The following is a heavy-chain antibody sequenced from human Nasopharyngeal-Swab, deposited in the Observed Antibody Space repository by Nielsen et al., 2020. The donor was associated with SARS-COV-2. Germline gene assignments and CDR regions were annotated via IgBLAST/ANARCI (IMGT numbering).Heavy chain of an antibody. V-gene: IGHV1-8*01. D-gene: IGHD2-2*01. CDR3: ARVDCSSTSCYLEFEAFDI. J-gene: IGHJ3*02. Sequence: ASVKVSCKASGYTFTIYDINWVRQATGQGLEWMGWMNPNSGNTGYAQKFQGRVTMTRNTSISTAYMELSSLRSEDTAVYYCARVDCSSTSCYLEFEAFDIWGQGTMVTVSS. CDR1: GYTFTIYD. CDR2: MNPNSGNT.